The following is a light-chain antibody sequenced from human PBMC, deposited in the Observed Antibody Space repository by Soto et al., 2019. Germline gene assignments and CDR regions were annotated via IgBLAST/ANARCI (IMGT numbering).Light chain of an antibody. J-gene: IGLJ7*01. CDR1: SSDVGGYNY. CDR3: CSYAGSYTWV. CDR2: DVS. V-gene: IGLV2-11*01. Sequence: QPVLTQPRSVSGSPGQSVTISCTGTSSDVGGYNYVSWYQQHPGKAPKLIIYDVSKRPSGVPDRFSGSKSGNTASLTISGLQAEDEADYYCCSYAGSYTWVFGGGTQLTVL.